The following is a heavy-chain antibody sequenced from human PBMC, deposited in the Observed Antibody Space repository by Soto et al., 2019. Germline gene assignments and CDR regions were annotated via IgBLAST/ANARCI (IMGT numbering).Heavy chain of an antibody. CDR3: ARDLHYYDSSGSYFPGRFDP. CDR2: IIPIFGTA. D-gene: IGHD3-22*01. V-gene: IGHV1-69*13. CDR1: GGTFSSYA. J-gene: IGHJ5*02. Sequence: AAVKVSCKASGGTFSSYAISWVRQAPGQGLDWMGGIIPIFGTANYAQKFQGRVTITADESTSTAYMELSSLRSEDTAVYYCARDLHYYDSSGSYFPGRFDPWGQGTLVTVSS.